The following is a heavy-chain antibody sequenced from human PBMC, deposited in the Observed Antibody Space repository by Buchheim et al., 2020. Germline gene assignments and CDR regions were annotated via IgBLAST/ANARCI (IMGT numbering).Heavy chain of an antibody. J-gene: IGHJ6*02. CDR1: GFTFSSYG. Sequence: QVQLVESGGGVVQPGRSLRLSCAASGFTFSSYGMHWVRQAPGKGLEWVAVIWYDGSNKYYADSVKGRFTISRDNSKNTLYLKMNSLRAEDTAVYYCARDESDDYGDYGYGMDVWGQGTT. D-gene: IGHD4-17*01. CDR3: ARDESDDYGDYGYGMDV. CDR2: IWYDGSNK. V-gene: IGHV3-33*01.